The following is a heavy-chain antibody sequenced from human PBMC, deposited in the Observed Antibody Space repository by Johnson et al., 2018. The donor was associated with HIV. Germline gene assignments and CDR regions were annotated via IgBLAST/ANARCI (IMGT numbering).Heavy chain of an antibody. Sequence: VQLVESGGGLVQPGGSLRLSCAASGFTVSSNYMSWVRQAPGKGLEWVSVIYSGGSTYYADSVKGRFTISRDNSKNTLYLQMNSLRAEDTAVYYCARDRGSSSPAHAFDIWGQGTMVTVS. D-gene: IGHD6-6*01. J-gene: IGHJ3*02. CDR2: IYSGGST. V-gene: IGHV3-66*01. CDR1: GFTVSSNY. CDR3: ARDRGSSSPAHAFDI.